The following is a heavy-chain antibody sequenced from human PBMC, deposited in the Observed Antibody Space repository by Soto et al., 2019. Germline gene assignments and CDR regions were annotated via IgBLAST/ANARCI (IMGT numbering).Heavy chain of an antibody. V-gene: IGHV4-59*08. Sequence: PSETLSLTCTVSGGSISSYYWSWIRQPPGKGLEWIGYIYYSGSTNYNPSLKSRVTISVDTSKNQFSLKLSSVTAADTAVYYCARHDYGDYDGLSVDYWGQATLVTVSS. D-gene: IGHD4-17*01. CDR2: IYYSGST. CDR3: ARHDYGDYDGLSVDY. CDR1: GGSISSYY. J-gene: IGHJ4*02.